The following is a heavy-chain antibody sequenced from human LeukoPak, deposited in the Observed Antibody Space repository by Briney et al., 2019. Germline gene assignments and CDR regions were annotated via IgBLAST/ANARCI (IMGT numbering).Heavy chain of an antibody. Sequence: GGSLRLSCAASGFTFSSYGMHWVRQAPGKGLEWVAVIWYDGSNKYYADSVKGRFTISRDNSKNTLYLQMNSLRAEDTAVYYCARDTGYNTFDYWGQGTLVTVSS. J-gene: IGHJ4*02. CDR2: IWYDGSNK. V-gene: IGHV3-33*01. CDR3: ARDTGYNTFDY. D-gene: IGHD5-24*01. CDR1: GFTFSSYG.